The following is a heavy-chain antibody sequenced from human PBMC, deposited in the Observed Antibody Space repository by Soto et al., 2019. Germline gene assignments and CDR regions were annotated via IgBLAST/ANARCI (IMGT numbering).Heavy chain of an antibody. J-gene: IGHJ4*02. CDR3: ARIALVVGATGYFDY. D-gene: IGHD2-15*01. Sequence: SETLCLTCTVSGGSISSSRYYWCWIRQPPGKGLEWIGGIYYSWNTYYNPSLKSRVTISVDTSENQVSLKLSSVTAADTAEYYCARIALVVGATGYFDYWGQGTLVTVSS. CDR1: GGSISSSRYY. CDR2: IYYSWNT. V-gene: IGHV4-39*01.